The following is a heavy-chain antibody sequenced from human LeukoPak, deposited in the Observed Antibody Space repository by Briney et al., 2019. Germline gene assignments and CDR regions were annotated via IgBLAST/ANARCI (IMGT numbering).Heavy chain of an antibody. CDR1: RFTFSSYA. J-gene: IGHJ4*02. CDR2: ISGSGGST. D-gene: IGHD1-26*01. CDR3: AKNGGSSAGFDY. Sequence: EGSLRLSCAASRFTFSSYAMSWVRQAPGKGLEWVSAISGSGGSTYYADSVKGRFTISRDNSKNTLYLQMNSLRAEDTALYYCAKNGGSSAGFDYWGQGTLVTVSS. V-gene: IGHV3-23*01.